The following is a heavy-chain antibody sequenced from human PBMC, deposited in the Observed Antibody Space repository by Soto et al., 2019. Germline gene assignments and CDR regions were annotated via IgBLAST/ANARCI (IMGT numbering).Heavy chain of an antibody. V-gene: IGHV4-34*01. CDR1: GGSFSGYY. D-gene: IGHD3-3*01. CDR3: ARGTPFYDFWSGYHDHYFDY. J-gene: IGHJ4*02. CDR2: INHSGST. Sequence: PAETLSLTCAVYGGSFSGYYWSWIRQPPGKGLEWIGEINHSGSTNYNPSLKSRVTISVDTSKNQFSLKLSSVTAADTAVYYCARGTPFYDFWSGYHDHYFDYWGQGTLVTVSS.